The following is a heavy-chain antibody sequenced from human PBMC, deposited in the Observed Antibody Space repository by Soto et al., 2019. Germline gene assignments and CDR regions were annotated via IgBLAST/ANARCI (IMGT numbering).Heavy chain of an antibody. D-gene: IGHD3-3*01. CDR2: ISVYYGNT. CDR3: ARENRYDSRRYYFDY. CDR1: GYTFTSYD. V-gene: IGHV1-18*01. J-gene: IGHJ4*02. Sequence: QVQLVQSGGELKKTGASVKVSCKASGYTFTSYDISWVRQAPGQGLEWMGWISVYYGNTNYAQALQGRVTVTTDTSTSTVYMELRSLRADDTAVYYCARENRYDSRRYYFDYWGQGTLVTVSS.